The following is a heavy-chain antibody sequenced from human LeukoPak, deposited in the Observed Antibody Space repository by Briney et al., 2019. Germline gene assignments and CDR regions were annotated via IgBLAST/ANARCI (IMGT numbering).Heavy chain of an antibody. Sequence: ASVKVSCKASGYTFTSYDINWVRQATGQGLEWMGWVNPNSGNTGYAQKFQGRVTMTRNTSISTAYMELSSLRSEDTAVYYCARGSLRFLEWLSIYPPLHYYYRMDVWGQGTTVTVSS. CDR3: ARGSLRFLEWLSIYPPLHYYYRMDV. D-gene: IGHD3-3*01. CDR1: GYTFTSYD. J-gene: IGHJ6*02. CDR2: VNPNSGNT. V-gene: IGHV1-8*01.